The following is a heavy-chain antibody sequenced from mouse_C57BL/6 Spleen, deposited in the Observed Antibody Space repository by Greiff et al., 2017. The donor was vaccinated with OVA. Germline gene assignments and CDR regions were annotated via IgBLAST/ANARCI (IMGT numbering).Heavy chain of an antibody. D-gene: IGHD4-1*01. CDR3: ARELGLDYDAMDY. J-gene: IGHJ4*01. V-gene: IGHV5-17*01. CDR1: GFTFSDYG. Sequence: EVQLVESGGGLVKPGGSLKLSCAASGFTFSDYGMHWVRQAPEKGLEWVAYISRGSSTIYYADTVKGRFTISRDNAKNTLFLHMTSLRSEDTAMYYCARELGLDYDAMDYWGQGTSVTVSS. CDR2: ISRGSSTI.